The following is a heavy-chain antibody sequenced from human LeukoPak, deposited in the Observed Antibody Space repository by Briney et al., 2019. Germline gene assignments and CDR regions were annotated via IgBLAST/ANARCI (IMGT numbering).Heavy chain of an antibody. D-gene: IGHD1-26*01. V-gene: IGHV3-23*01. CDR3: AKGGKWDVTPFDY. CDR1: GFTFTSYS. CDR2: IRGGGGST. J-gene: IGHJ4*02. Sequence: GGSLRLSCAASGFTFTSYSMNWVRQAPGKGLEWVSTIRGGGGSTYYADSVKGRFTISRDNSKNTLYLQVNSLRAEDTAVYYCAKGGKWDVTPFDYWGQGTLVTVSS.